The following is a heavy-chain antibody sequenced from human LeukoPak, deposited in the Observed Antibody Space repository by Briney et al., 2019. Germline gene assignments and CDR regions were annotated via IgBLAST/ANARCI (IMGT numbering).Heavy chain of an antibody. V-gene: IGHV3-53*01. D-gene: IGHD6-19*01. CDR3: AREFRQTYSSGWSLDY. J-gene: IGHJ4*02. CDR2: ICGGSNNT. CDR1: GFSVNNNY. Sequence: GGSLRLSCAVSGFSVNNNYLSWVRQAPGKGLEWVSVICGGSNNTHYADSVKGRFTISRDNSRNTVYLHMDSLRAEDTATYYCAREFRQTYSSGWSLDYWGQGTLVTVSS.